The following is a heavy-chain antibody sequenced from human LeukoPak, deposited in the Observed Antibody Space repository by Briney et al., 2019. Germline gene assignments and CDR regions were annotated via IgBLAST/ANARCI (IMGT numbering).Heavy chain of an antibody. CDR1: GGSISSSSYY. CDR3: ARRRRVGAIED. J-gene: IGHJ4*02. V-gene: IGHV4-39*07. Sequence: NPSETLSLTCTVSGGSISSSSYYWGWIRQPPGKGLEWIGEINHSGSTNYNPSLKSRVTISVDTSKNQFSLKLSSVTAADTAVYYCARRRRVGAIEDWGQGTLVTVSS. D-gene: IGHD1-26*01. CDR2: INHSGST.